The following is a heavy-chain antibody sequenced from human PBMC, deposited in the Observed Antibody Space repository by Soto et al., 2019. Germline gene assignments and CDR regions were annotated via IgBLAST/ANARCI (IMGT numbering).Heavy chain of an antibody. Sequence: AVESLKISCQGSGYNFAGFWIGWGRQMPGKGLEWMGIIYPGDSDTRYSPSFQGQVTISADKSISTAYLQWSSLKASDTAMYYCARVAKLCDFDNCGHGPLVTVSS. CDR1: GYNFAGFW. J-gene: IGHJ4*01. CDR3: ARVAKLCDFDN. V-gene: IGHV5-51*01. CDR2: IYPGDSDT. D-gene: IGHD3-10*02.